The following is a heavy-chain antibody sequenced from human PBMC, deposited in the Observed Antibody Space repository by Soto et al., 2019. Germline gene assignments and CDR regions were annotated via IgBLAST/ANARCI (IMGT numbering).Heavy chain of an antibody. D-gene: IGHD3-22*01. J-gene: IGHJ4*02. CDR3: ARGGYYYDSSAYYRPFDY. CDR1: GYTFTSYD. Sequence: QVQLVQSGAEVKKPGASVKVSCKASGYTFTSYDINWVRQATGQGLEWMGWMNPNSGNTGYAQKFQGRVTMTRSTSISTAYMELSSLRSEDTAMYYCARGGYYYDSSAYYRPFDYWGQGTLVTVSS. V-gene: IGHV1-8*01. CDR2: MNPNSGNT.